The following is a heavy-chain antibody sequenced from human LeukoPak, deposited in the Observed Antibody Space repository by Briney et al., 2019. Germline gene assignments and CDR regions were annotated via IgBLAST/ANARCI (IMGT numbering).Heavy chain of an antibody. CDR3: ARVIAVAGSTDY. CDR2: IRSSTTYV. V-gene: IGHV3-21*01. CDR1: GFTFSNYN. J-gene: IGHJ4*02. Sequence: PGGSLRLSCAASGFTFSNYNMNWVRQAPGKGLEWVSSIRSSTTYVYYADSVKGRFTISRDNAKNSLYLQMNSLRAEDTAVYYCARVIAVAGSTDYWGQGTLVTVSS. D-gene: IGHD6-19*01.